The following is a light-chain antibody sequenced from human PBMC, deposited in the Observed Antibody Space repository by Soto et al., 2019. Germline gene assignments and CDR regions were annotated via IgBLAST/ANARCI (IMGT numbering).Light chain of an antibody. CDR3: QEYNSYPVS. J-gene: IGKJ5*01. CDR1: QGISND. Sequence: QMTQSPSSLSASLGDRVTITRRASQGISNDLGWYQHKPGKAPKLLIYAASSLQSGVPSRFSGSGSGTEFTLTISSLQPEDVATYYCQEYNSYPVSFGQGTRLEI. V-gene: IGKV1-17*01. CDR2: AAS.